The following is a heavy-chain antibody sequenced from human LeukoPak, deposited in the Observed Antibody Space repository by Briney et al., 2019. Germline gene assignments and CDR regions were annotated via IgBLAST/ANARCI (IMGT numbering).Heavy chain of an antibody. D-gene: IGHD4/OR15-4a*01. Sequence: GGSLRLSCAASGFTVSSNSMSWVRQAPGTGLEWVSFIYSDNTHYSDSVKGRFTISRDNSKNTLYLQMNSLRAEDTAVYYCARRAGAYSHPYDYWGQGTLVTVSS. V-gene: IGHV3-53*01. CDR3: ARRAGAYSHPYDY. CDR1: GFTVSSNS. J-gene: IGHJ4*02. CDR2: IYSDNT.